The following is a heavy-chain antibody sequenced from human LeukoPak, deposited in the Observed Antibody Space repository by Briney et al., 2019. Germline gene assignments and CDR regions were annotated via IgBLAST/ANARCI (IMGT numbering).Heavy chain of an antibody. Sequence: PGGSLRLSCAASGFTFRSYAIYWVRQAPGKGLEWVPGISGSGGDTYFADSVKGRFTISRDNSKNTVFLQMDSLRAEDTAVYYCAKTTAGYSSGRSPGWPIDYWGQGTLVTVSS. D-gene: IGHD6-19*01. J-gene: IGHJ4*02. CDR3: AKTTAGYSSGRSPGWPIDY. V-gene: IGHV3-23*01. CDR1: GFTFRSYA. CDR2: ISGSGGDT.